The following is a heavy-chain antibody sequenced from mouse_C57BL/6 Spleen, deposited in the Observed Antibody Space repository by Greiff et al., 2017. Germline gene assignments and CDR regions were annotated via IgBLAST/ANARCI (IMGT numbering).Heavy chain of an antibody. V-gene: IGHV1-53*01. CDR3: ARARVLHYFCY. Sequence: VQLQQPGPELVKPGASVTLSCKASGYTFTSYWMHWVKQRPGQGLEWIGNINPSNGGTNYNEKFKSKATLTVDNSYSTAYMQLSSLTSEDSAAYECARARVLHYFCYWGQGTTLTVSS. CDR1: GYTFTSYW. J-gene: IGHJ2*01. CDR2: INPSNGGT.